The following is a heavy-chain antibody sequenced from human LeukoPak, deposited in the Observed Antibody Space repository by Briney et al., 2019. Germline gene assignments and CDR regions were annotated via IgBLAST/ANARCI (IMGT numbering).Heavy chain of an antibody. CDR3: ARPSLTWGSGPDY. CDR2: ISGSSSYI. CDR1: GFTFSSYS. D-gene: IGHD7-27*01. V-gene: IGHV3-21*01. J-gene: IGHJ4*02. Sequence: TGGSLRLSCAASGFTFSSYSMNWVRQAPGKGLEWVSSISGSSSYIYYADSVKGRFTTSRDNAKNSLYLQMNSLRAEDTAVYYCARPSLTWGSGPDYWGQGTLVTVSS.